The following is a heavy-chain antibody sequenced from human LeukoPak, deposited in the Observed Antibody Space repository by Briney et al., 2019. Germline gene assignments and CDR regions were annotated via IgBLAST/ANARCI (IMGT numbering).Heavy chain of an antibody. D-gene: IGHD3-3*01. J-gene: IGHJ4*02. CDR3: VSGVVIIKGSDC. CDR2: ISSSDGNT. V-gene: IGHV3-23*01. Sequence: PGGSLRLSCAASGFTFSSYAMSWVRQAPGMGLEWVSTISSSDGNTFYADSVKGRFTISRDNSKNTLYLQMNSLGAEDTAVYYCVSGVVIIKGSDCWGQGTLVTVSS. CDR1: GFTFSSYA.